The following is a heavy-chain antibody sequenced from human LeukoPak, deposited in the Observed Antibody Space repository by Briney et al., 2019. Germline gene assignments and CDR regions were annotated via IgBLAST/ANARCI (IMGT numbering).Heavy chain of an antibody. V-gene: IGHV1-2*02. D-gene: IGHD1-1*01. CDR1: GYTFTSYY. CDR3: AREPTGTTSADP. J-gene: IGHJ5*02. CDR2: INPNSGGT. Sequence: ASVKVSCKASGYTFTSYYMHWVRQAPGQGLEWMGWINPNSGGTNYAQKFQGRVTMTRDTSISTAYMELSRLRSDDTAVYYCAREPTGTTSADPWGQGTLVTVSS.